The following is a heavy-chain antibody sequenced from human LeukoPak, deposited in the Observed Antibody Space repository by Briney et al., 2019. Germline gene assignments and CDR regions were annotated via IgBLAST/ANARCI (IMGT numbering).Heavy chain of an antibody. CDR2: IYYSGST. CDR3: ARDGQRSSGYYI. J-gene: IGHJ4*02. V-gene: IGHV4-31*03. D-gene: IGHD3-22*01. CDR1: GGSISSGGYY. Sequence: SQTLSLTCTVSGGSISSGGYYWSWIRQHPGKGLEWIGYIYYSGSTYYNPSLKSRVTISVDTSKNQFSLKRSSVTAADTAVYYCARDGQRSSGYYIWGQGTLVTVSS.